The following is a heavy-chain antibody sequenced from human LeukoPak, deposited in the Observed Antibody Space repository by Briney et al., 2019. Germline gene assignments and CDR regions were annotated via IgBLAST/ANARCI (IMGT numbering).Heavy chain of an antibody. V-gene: IGHV4-39*01. D-gene: IGHD6-13*01. Sequence: SETLSLTCTVSGGSISSSGYYWGCIRQPPGKGLEWIGSIYYSGSTYYNPSLKSRVTISVDTSKNQFSLKLTSVTAADTAVYYCGRSGAAEGPTHNWFDPWSQGTLVTVSS. J-gene: IGHJ5*02. CDR2: IYYSGST. CDR3: GRSGAAEGPTHNWFDP. CDR1: GGSISSSGYY.